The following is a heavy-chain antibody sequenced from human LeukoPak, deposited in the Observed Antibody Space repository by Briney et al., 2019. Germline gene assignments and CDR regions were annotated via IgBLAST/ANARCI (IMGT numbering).Heavy chain of an antibody. J-gene: IGHJ1*01. CDR1: GGSISSYY. CDR3: ARHPGYGDYSGYFQH. CDR2: IYYSGST. Sequence: PSETLSLTCTVSGGSISSYYWSWIRQPPGKGLEWIGYIYYSGSTNYNPSLKSRVTISVDTSKNQFSLKLSSVTAADTAVYYCARHPGYGDYSGYFQHWGQGTLVTVSS. D-gene: IGHD4-17*01. V-gene: IGHV4-59*08.